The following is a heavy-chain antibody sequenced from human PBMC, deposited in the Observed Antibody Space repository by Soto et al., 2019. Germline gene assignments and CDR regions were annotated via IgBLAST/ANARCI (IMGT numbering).Heavy chain of an antibody. CDR3: ARVRSPDFVPSTHLDY. CDR2: INPSGGST. J-gene: IGHJ4*02. CDR1: GYTFTIYY. V-gene: IGHV1-46*03. D-gene: IGHD1-1*01. Sequence: ASVKVSCKASGYTFTIYYMHWVLQAPGQGLEWMGIINPSGGSTSYAQKFQGRVTMTRDTSTSTVYMELSSLRSEDTAVYYCARVRSPDFVPSTHLDYWGQGTLVTVSS.